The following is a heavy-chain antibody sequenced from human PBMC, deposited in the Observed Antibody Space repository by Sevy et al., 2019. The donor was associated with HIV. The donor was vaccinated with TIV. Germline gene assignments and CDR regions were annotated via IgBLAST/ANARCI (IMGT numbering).Heavy chain of an antibody. Sequence: ASVKVSCKASGYTFSDYYLHWLRLAPGQGFEWMGWINPKTGATKYAQRFQGRVTLSRDTSITTANLELSRLRPDDAALFYCARDLVRDDHSYGAFDYWGQGTLVTVSS. CDR3: ARDLVRDDHSYGAFDY. CDR2: INPKTGAT. V-gene: IGHV1-2*02. J-gene: IGHJ4*02. CDR1: GYTFSDYY. D-gene: IGHD5-18*01.